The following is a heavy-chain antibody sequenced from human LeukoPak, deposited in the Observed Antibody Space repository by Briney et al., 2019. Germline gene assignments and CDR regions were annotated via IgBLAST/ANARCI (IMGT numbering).Heavy chain of an antibody. CDR2: IRYDGSNK. J-gene: IGHJ4*02. Sequence: PGGSLRLSCAASGFTFSSYGMHWVRQAPGKGLEWVAFIRYDGSNKYYADSVKGRFTISRDNSKNTLYLQMNSLRAEDTAVYYCAKDAIRMVGATIIDYWGQGTLVTVSS. V-gene: IGHV3-30*02. CDR3: AKDAIRMVGATIIDY. D-gene: IGHD5-12*01. CDR1: GFTFSSYG.